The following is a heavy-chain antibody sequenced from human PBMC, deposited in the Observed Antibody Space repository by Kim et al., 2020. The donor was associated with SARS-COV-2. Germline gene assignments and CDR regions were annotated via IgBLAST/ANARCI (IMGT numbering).Heavy chain of an antibody. J-gene: IGHJ6*02. CDR3: ARNKWLRFSYYYGMDV. Sequence: GGSLRLSCAASGFTFSSYEMNWVRQAPGKGLEWVSYISSSGSTIYYADSVKGRFTISRDNAKNSLYLQMNSLRAEDTAVYYCARNKWLRFSYYYGMDVWGQGTTVTVSS. V-gene: IGHV3-48*03. D-gene: IGHD5-12*01. CDR2: ISSSGSTI. CDR1: GFTFSSYE.